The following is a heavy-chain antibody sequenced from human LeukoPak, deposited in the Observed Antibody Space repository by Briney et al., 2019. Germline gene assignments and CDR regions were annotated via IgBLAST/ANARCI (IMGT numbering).Heavy chain of an antibody. CDR1: GFTFSSYA. CDR2: ISGSGGST. Sequence: GGSLRLSCAASGFTFSSYAMSWVRQAPGKGLEWVSAISGSGGSTYYAASVKGRFTISRDNSKTTLYLQMNSLRAEDTAVYYCAKDNYDILTGYRSRIVWGQGTLVTVSS. J-gene: IGHJ4*02. D-gene: IGHD3-9*01. CDR3: AKDNYDILTGYRSRIV. V-gene: IGHV3-23*01.